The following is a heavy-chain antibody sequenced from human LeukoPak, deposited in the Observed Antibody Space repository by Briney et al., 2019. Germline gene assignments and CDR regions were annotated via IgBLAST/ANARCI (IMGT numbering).Heavy chain of an antibody. Sequence: GGSLRLSCAASGFTFSTSGLTFSNYAMSWVRQAPGNGLEWVSGIGDTGLSTYYADSVKGRFTISRDNSKNTVYLQMNRLRAGDTAIYYCAKPRTGYYDAFDTWGPGTMVTVSS. D-gene: IGHD6-25*01. J-gene: IGHJ3*02. CDR1: GFTFSTSGLTFSNYA. CDR3: AKPRTGYYDAFDT. V-gene: IGHV3-23*01. CDR2: IGDTGLST.